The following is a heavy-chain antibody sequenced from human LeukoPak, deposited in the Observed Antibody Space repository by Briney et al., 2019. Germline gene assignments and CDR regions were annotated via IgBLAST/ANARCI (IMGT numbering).Heavy chain of an antibody. CDR3: AKVSSRITISGRLDY. CDR2: ITDSATRT. CDR1: GFTFDNFA. Sequence: PGGSLRPSCAASGFTFDNFAMAWVRQAPGKGLEWVSAITDSATRTYYADSFKDRFTISRDDSKSTLFLQMDSLRAELTVLYYCAKVSSRITISGRLDYWGRGTLVTVSS. D-gene: IGHD3-3*01. V-gene: IGHV3-23*01. J-gene: IGHJ4*02.